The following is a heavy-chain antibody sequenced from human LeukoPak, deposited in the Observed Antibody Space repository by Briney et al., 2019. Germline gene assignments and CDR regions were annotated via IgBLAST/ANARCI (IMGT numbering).Heavy chain of an antibody. CDR2: IKQDGSEK. Sequence: PGGSPRLSCAASGFTFSSYWMSWVRQAPGKGLEWVANIKQDGSEKYYVDSVKGRFTISRDNAKNSLSLQMNYVRAGDTAIYYCAYTNHLTYWGQGTLVTVSS. D-gene: IGHD3-16*01. V-gene: IGHV3-7*02. CDR3: AYTNHLTY. CDR1: GFTFSSYW. J-gene: IGHJ4*02.